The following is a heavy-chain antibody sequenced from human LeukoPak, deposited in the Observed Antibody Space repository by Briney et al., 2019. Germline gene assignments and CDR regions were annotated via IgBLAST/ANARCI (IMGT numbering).Heavy chain of an antibody. J-gene: IGHJ4*02. V-gene: IGHV1-2*02. Sequence: ASVKVSCKASGYSFTGYNVHWVRHAPGQRPEWMGLINRHTGGTMFAQKFQGRVTMTWDTSIATAYMELNSLISDDTAVYYCARNGDSSSWYWDYFDYWGQGTLVTVSS. CDR1: GYSFTGYN. CDR3: ARNGDSSSWYWDYFDY. D-gene: IGHD6-13*01. CDR2: INRHTGGT.